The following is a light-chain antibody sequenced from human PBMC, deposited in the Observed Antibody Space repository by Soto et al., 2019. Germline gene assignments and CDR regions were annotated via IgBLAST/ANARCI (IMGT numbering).Light chain of an antibody. CDR2: GAS. Sequence: EIVLTQSPGTLSLSPGERATLSCRASQSVSSSYLAWYQQKPGQAPRLLIYGASSRATGIPDRFSGSGSGTYVPLTSSRLEPEDFAVYYCQQYGSSPFTFGPGTKVDIK. V-gene: IGKV3-20*01. CDR3: QQYGSSPFT. CDR1: QSVSSSY. J-gene: IGKJ3*01.